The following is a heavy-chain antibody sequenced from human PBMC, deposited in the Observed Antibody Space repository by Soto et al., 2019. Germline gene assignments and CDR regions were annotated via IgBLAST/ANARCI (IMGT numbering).Heavy chain of an antibody. Sequence: SETLSLTCAVYGGSFSGYYWSWIRQPPGKGLEWIGEINHSGSTNYNPSLKSRVTISVDTSKNQFSLKLSSVTAADTAVYYCAIGGYCSSTSCWDFREIDYWGQGTLVTVFS. D-gene: IGHD2-2*01. CDR1: GGSFSGYY. J-gene: IGHJ4*02. V-gene: IGHV4-34*01. CDR3: AIGGYCSSTSCWDFREIDY. CDR2: INHSGST.